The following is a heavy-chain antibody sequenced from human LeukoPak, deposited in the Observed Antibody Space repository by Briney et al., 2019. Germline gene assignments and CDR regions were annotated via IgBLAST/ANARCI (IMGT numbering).Heavy chain of an antibody. CDR2: ISGSGGST. V-gene: IGHV3-23*01. Sequence: PGGSLRLSCAASGFTFSSYGMSWVRQAPGKGLEWVSAISGSGGSTYYADSVKGRFTISRDNAKNSLYLQMNSLRAEDRAVYYCAKDSKRWKTYYYEAGSYYFDYWGQGTRVTVSS. CDR1: GFTFSSYG. CDR3: AKDSKRWKTYYYEAGSYYFDY. D-gene: IGHD3-10*01. J-gene: IGHJ4*02.